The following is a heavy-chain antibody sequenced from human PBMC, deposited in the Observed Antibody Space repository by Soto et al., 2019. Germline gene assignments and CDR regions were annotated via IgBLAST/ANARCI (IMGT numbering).Heavy chain of an antibody. V-gene: IGHV4-34*01. CDR2: INHSGST. J-gene: IGHJ5*02. CDR1: GGYFSGYY. CDR3: ARGLSTRGITGTTVSGWFDP. Sequence: SETMSLTCAVYGGYFSGYYWSWIRQPPGKGLEWIGEINHSGSTNYNPSLKSRVTISVDTSKNQFSLKLSSVTAADTAVYYCARGLSTRGITGTTVSGWFDPWGQGTLVTVSS. D-gene: IGHD1-7*01.